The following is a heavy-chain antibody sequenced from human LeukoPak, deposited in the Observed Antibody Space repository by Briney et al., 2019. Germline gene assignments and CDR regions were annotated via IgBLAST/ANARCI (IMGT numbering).Heavy chain of an antibody. CDR1: GFTFSSYW. CDR2: IKQDGSEK. D-gene: IGHD6-13*01. J-gene: IGHJ4*02. CDR3: ARDGQQLGF. Sequence: PGWSLRLSCVASGFTFSSYWMSWVRQAPGKGLEWVANIKQDGSEKYYVDSVKGRFTISRDNAKNSLYLQMNSLRVEDTAVYYCARDGQQLGFWGQGTLVIVSS. V-gene: IGHV3-7*04.